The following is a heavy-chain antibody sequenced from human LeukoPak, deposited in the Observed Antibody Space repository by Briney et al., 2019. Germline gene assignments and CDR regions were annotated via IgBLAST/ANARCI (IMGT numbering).Heavy chain of an antibody. J-gene: IGHJ4*02. Sequence: GSLRLSCAASGFTFSSYAMNWVRQAPGKGLEWVANIKRDGSEKYYVDSVKGRFTISRDNAKNSLDLQMNSLRVEDTAVYYCARLGPASSGWPESFDYWGQGTLVTVSS. V-gene: IGHV3-7*03. CDR3: ARLGPASSGWPESFDY. D-gene: IGHD6-19*01. CDR2: IKRDGSEK. CDR1: GFTFSSYA.